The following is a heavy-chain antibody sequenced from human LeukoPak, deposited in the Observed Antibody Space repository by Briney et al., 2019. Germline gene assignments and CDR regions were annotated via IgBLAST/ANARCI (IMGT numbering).Heavy chain of an antibody. CDR1: GGTFSSYA. Sequence: SVKVSCKASGGTFSSYAISWVRQAPGQGLEWMGRIIPILGIANYAQKFQGRVTMTEDTSTDTAYMELSSLRSEDTAVYYCATDPTVVNQDYWGQGTLVTVSS. V-gene: IGHV1-69*04. CDR3: ATDPTVVNQDY. J-gene: IGHJ4*02. CDR2: IIPILGIA. D-gene: IGHD4-23*01.